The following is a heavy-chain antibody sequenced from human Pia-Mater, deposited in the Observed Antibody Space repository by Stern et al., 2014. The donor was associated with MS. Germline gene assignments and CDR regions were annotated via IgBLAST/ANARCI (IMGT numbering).Heavy chain of an antibody. Sequence: EVHLVESGAEVKKPGESLKISCKLSGYSFTIYYIAWVRQMPGKGLEWVGVIYPYDSDTTYSPSFQGQVTISAAKSITTAYLQWSSLRASDTAMYYCARHVQGFDYWGQGTLVTVSS. V-gene: IGHV5-51*01. CDR2: IYPYDSDT. CDR3: ARHVQGFDY. CDR1: GYSFTIYY. J-gene: IGHJ4*02.